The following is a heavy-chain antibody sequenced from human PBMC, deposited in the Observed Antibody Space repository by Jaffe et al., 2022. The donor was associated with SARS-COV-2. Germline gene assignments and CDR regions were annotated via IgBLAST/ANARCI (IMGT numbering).Heavy chain of an antibody. CDR2: MNPNSGNT. J-gene: IGHJ6*02. CDR1: GYTFTSYD. V-gene: IGHV1-8*01. CDR3: ARDGYCSSTSCLPPTFNYYYYYGMDV. D-gene: IGHD2-2*01. Sequence: QVQLVQSGAEVKKPGASVKVSCKASGYTFTSYDINWVRQATGQGLEWMGWMNPNSGNTGYAQKFQGRVTMTRNTSISTAYMELSSLRSEDTAVYYCARDGYCSSTSCLPPTFNYYYYYGMDVWGQGTTVTVSS.